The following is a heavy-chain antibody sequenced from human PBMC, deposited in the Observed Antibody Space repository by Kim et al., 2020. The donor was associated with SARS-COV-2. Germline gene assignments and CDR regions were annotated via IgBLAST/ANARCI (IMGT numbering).Heavy chain of an antibody. J-gene: IGHJ4*02. D-gene: IGHD3-22*01. CDR3: ARHPYYYDSSGYYGYFDY. Sequence: LKIRVTISDDTSKNQFSLKLSSVTAADTAVYYCARHPYYYDSSGYYGYFDYWGQGTLVTVSS. V-gene: IGHV4-39*01.